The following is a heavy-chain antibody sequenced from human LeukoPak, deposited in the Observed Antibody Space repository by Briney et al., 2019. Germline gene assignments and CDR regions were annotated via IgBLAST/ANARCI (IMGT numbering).Heavy chain of an antibody. Sequence: ASVKVSCKASGYTFTSYGISWVRQAPGQGLEWMGWISADNDSTNYAQKLQGRVTMTTDTSTSTAYMELRSLRSDDTAVYYCARYDYGDPYFDNWGQGSLVTVSS. V-gene: IGHV1-18*01. CDR3: ARYDYGDPYFDN. J-gene: IGHJ4*02. CDR2: ISADNDST. CDR1: GYTFTSYG. D-gene: IGHD4-17*01.